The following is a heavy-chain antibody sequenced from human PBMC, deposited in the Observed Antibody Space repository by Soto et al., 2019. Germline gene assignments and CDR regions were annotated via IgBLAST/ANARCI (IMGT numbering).Heavy chain of an antibody. Sequence: SVKVSCKASGGTFSSYTISWVRQAPGQGLEWMGRIIPILGIAIYAQKFQGRVTITADKSTSTAYMELSSLRSEDTAVYYCARGGNDCSSTSCYGEDYYYYYYMDVWGKGTTVTVSS. CDR3: ARGGNDCSSTSCYGEDYYYYYYMDV. CDR2: IIPILGIA. V-gene: IGHV1-69*02. J-gene: IGHJ6*03. D-gene: IGHD2-2*01. CDR1: GGTFSSYT.